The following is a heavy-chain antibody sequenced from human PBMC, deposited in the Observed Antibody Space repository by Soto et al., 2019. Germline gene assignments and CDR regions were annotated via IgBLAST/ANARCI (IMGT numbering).Heavy chain of an antibody. CDR1: GFTFTSYW. Sequence: GGSLRLSCVASGFTFTSYWMSWVRQAPGKGLEGVANIKGDGSEKRYVDSVKGRLTISRDNAKNSVYLQMNSLRVEDTALYYCGRDEVRNGVGVWGQGTTVTVSS. CDR2: IKGDGSEK. V-gene: IGHV3-7*01. CDR3: GRDEVRNGVGV. J-gene: IGHJ6*02.